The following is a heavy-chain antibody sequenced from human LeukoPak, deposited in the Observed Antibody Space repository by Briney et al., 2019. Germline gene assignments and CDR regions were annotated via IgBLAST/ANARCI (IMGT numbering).Heavy chain of an antibody. Sequence: SETLSLTCTVSGGSISSYYWSWIRQPAGKGLEWIGRIYTSGSTNYNPSLKSRVTMSVDTSKNQFSLKLSSVTAADTAVYYCARREVWSGSNWFDPWGQGTLVTVSS. CDR2: IYTSGST. CDR1: GGSISSYY. J-gene: IGHJ5*02. CDR3: ARREVWSGSNWFDP. D-gene: IGHD3-3*01. V-gene: IGHV4-4*07.